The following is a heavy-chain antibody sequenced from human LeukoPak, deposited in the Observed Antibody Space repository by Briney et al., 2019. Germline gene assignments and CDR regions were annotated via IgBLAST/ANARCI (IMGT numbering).Heavy chain of an antibody. CDR2: IYTSVGT. J-gene: IGHJ4*02. Sequence: SETLSLTCTVSGASISRYYWTWIRQPAGKGLEWIGNIYTSVGTNYNPSLKSRVTMSLDTSKNQFSLKLSSVTAADTAVYYCARQRYYYDSSGYSTLCFDYWGQGTLVTVSS. CDR3: ARQRYYYDSSGYSTLCFDY. D-gene: IGHD3-22*01. V-gene: IGHV4-4*07. CDR1: GASISRYY.